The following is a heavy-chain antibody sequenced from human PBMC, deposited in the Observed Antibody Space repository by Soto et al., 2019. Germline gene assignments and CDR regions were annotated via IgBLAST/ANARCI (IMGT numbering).Heavy chain of an antibody. D-gene: IGHD6-13*01. CDR1: GFTFSSFV. CDR3: ARDIAAAHYYYGMDV. J-gene: IGHJ6*02. Sequence: GGSLRLSCAASGFTFSSFVMNWVRQAPGKGLEWVSTVSTGGGVSHYTDSVKGRFTISRDNAKNSLYLQMNSLRAEDTAVYYCARDIAAAHYYYGMDVWGQGTTVTVSS. V-gene: IGHV3-21*04. CDR2: VSTGGGVS.